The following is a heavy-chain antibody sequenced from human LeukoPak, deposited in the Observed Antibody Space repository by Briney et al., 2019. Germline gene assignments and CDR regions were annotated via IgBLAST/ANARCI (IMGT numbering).Heavy chain of an antibody. Sequence: ASVKVSCKASGYTFTGCYMHWVRQAPGQGLEWMGWINLNSGGTNYAQKFQGWVTMTRDTSISTAYMELSRLRSDDTAVYYCAISSGYYGSGSFYGGPFVYWGQGTLVTVSS. CDR3: AISSGYYGSGSFYGGPFVY. J-gene: IGHJ4*02. D-gene: IGHD3-10*01. V-gene: IGHV1-2*04. CDR1: GYTFTGCY. CDR2: INLNSGGT.